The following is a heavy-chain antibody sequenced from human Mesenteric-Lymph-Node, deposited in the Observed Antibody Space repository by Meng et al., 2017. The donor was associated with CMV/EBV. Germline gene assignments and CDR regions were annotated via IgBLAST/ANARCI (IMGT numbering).Heavy chain of an antibody. Sequence: AGLTFSNYAMSWVRQAPGKGLEWVSGVSASGGSTYYADSVKGRFTISRDNSKNTLFLQMNSLRAEDTAVYYCAKDKYSSSWYYFDFWGQGTLVTVSS. D-gene: IGHD6-13*01. CDR1: GLTFSNYA. CDR3: AKDKYSSSWYYFDF. J-gene: IGHJ4*02. CDR2: VSASGGST. V-gene: IGHV3-23*01.